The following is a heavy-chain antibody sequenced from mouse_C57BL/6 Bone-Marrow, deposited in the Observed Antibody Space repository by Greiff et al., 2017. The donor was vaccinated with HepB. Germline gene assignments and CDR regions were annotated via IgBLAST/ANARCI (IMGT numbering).Heavy chain of an antibody. V-gene: IGHV14-4*01. CDR2: IDPENGDT. Sequence: VQLQQSGAELVRPGASVKLSCTASGFNIKDDYMHWVKQRPEQGLEWIGWIDPENGDTEYASKFQGKATITADTSSNTAYLHLSSLTSEDTAVYYCTTSAERGWYFGYWGQRTTLTVSS. J-gene: IGHJ2*01. CDR3: TTSAERGWYFGY. D-gene: IGHD2-3*01. CDR1: GFNIKDDY.